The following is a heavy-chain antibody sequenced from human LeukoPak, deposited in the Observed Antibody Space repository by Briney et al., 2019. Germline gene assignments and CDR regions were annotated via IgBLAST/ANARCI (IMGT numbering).Heavy chain of an antibody. Sequence: GGSLRLSCAVSGFTFSNHGMSWVRQAAGKGLEWVSTISGNAVSTYYADSVKGRFTISRDNGKSVVYLQMDSLRAEDTATYYCAKLNCHRDYCGQGILVTISS. V-gene: IGHV3-23*01. CDR3: AKLNCHRDY. D-gene: IGHD1-1*01. J-gene: IGHJ4*02. CDR1: GFTFSNHG. CDR2: ISGNAVST.